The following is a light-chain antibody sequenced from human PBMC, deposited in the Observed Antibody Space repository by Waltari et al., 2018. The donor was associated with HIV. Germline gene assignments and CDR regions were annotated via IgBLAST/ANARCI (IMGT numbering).Light chain of an antibody. Sequence: QSVLTQPPSVSGAPGQRVTISCTGASSNTGTTYAVHWYQQLPGPAPKLQIYGNNNRPSGVPDRFSGSKSGTAASLAITGLQAEDEADYYCQSYDTSLSGRYVFGTGTKVTVL. J-gene: IGLJ1*01. CDR3: QSYDTSLSGRYV. V-gene: IGLV1-40*01. CDR1: SSNTGTTYA. CDR2: GNN.